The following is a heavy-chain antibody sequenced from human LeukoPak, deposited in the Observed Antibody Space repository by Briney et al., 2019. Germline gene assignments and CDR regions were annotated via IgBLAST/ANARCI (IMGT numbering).Heavy chain of an antibody. D-gene: IGHD4-17*01. CDR3: ARDGATVTAFDY. CDR2: IIPIFGTA. CDR1: GGTFSSYA. V-gene: IGHV1-69*01. Sequence: SVTVSCKASGGTFSSYAISWVRQAPEQGLEWMGGIIPIFGTANYAQKFQGRVTITADESTSTAYMELSSLGSEDTAVYYCARDGATVTAFDYWGQGTLVTVSS. J-gene: IGHJ4*02.